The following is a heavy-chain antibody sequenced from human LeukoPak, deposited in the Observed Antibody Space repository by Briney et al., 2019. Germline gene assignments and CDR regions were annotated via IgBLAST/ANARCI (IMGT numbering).Heavy chain of an antibody. CDR2: IYPGDSDT. D-gene: IGHD3-16*02. V-gene: IGHV5-51*01. CDR3: ARHRYTRPLYYYMDV. J-gene: IGHJ6*03. Sequence: GESLKISCKGSGYSFTSYWIGWVRQMPGKGLEWVGIIYPGDSDTRYSPSFQGQVTISADKSISTAYLQWSSLKASDTAMYYCARHRYTRPLYYYMDVWGKGTTVTVSS. CDR1: GYSFTSYW.